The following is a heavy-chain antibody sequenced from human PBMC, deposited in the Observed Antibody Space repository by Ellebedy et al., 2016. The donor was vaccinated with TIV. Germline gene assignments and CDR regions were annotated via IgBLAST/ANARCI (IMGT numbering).Heavy chain of an antibody. V-gene: IGHV1-46*01. CDR1: GYTFTSYG. Sequence: ASVKVSXXASGYTFTSYGISWVRQAPGQGLEWMGIINPSGGSTSYAQKFQGRVTMTRDTSTSTVYMELSSLRSEDTAVYYCARTWSDAFDIWGQGTMVTVSS. D-gene: IGHD2-8*02. CDR2: INPSGGST. CDR3: ARTWSDAFDI. J-gene: IGHJ3*02.